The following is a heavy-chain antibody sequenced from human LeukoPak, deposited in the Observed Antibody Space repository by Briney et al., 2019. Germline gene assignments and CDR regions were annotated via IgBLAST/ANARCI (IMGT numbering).Heavy chain of an antibody. CDR2: KNPNSGNT. CDR1: GYTFTSYD. J-gene: IGHJ5*02. CDR3: ARGARVGTSFWFDP. V-gene: IGHV1-8*01. Sequence: ASVKVSCKASGYTFTSYDINWVRQATGQGLEWMGWKNPNSGNTGYAQKFQGRVTMTRNTSISTAYMELSSLRSEDTAVYYCARGARVGTSFWFDPWGQGTLVTVSS. D-gene: IGHD2-2*01.